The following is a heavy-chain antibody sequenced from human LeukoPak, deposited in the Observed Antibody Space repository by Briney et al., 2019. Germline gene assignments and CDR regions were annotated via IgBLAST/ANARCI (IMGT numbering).Heavy chain of an antibody. J-gene: IGHJ4*02. CDR1: GFAFTSYW. Sequence: GGSLRLSCAASGFAFTSYWMSWVRQAPGKGLEWVANIKQDGSEKYYMDSVKGRFTISRDNAKNSLYLQMNSLSAEDTAVYYCATSRSFDYWGQGTLVTVSS. CDR3: ATSRSFDY. CDR2: IKQDGSEK. V-gene: IGHV3-7*01.